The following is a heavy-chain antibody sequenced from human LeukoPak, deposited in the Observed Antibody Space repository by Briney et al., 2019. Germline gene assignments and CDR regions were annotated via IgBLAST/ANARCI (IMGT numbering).Heavy chain of an antibody. CDR1: GFTFSSYS. J-gene: IGHJ4*02. CDR3: ARLGYCSSTSCYAFDY. Sequence: PGGSLRLSCAASGFTFSSYSMNWVRQAPGKGLEWVSSISSSSSYIYYADSVKGRFTISRDNAKSSLYLQMNSLRAEDTAVYYCARLGYCSSTSCYAFDYWGQGTLVTVSS. D-gene: IGHD2-2*01. CDR2: ISSSSSYI. V-gene: IGHV3-21*01.